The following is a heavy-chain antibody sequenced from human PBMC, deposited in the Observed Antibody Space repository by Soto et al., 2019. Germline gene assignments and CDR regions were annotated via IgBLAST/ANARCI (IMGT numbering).Heavy chain of an antibody. CDR2: ISGSGGST. D-gene: IGHD3-3*01. J-gene: IGHJ4*02. CDR1: GFTFSSYA. CDR3: AKAPRFLEWLLLNYFDY. V-gene: IGHV3-23*01. Sequence: GGSLRLSCAASGFTFSSYAMSWVRQAPGKGLEWVSAISGSGGSTYYADSVKGRFTISRDNSKNTLYLQMNSLRAEDTAVYYCAKAPRFLEWLLLNYFDYWGQGTLVTVSS.